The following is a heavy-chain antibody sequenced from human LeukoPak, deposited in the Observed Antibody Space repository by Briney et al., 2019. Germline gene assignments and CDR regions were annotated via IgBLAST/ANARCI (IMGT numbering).Heavy chain of an antibody. CDR2: IYYSGST. Sequence: SGTLSLTCTVSGGSISSYYWSWIRQPPGKGLEWIGYIYYSGSTNYNPSLKSRVTISVDTSKNQFSLKLSSVTAADTAVYYCARDPTYRYWGQGTLVTVSS. CDR1: GGSISSYY. J-gene: IGHJ4*02. CDR3: ARDPTYRY. V-gene: IGHV4-59*01.